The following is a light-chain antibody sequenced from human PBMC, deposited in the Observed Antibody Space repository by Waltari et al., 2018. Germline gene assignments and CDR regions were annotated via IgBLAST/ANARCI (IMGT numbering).Light chain of an antibody. CDR2: GAS. J-gene: IGKJ5*01. CDR1: QSVSSN. V-gene: IGKV3-15*01. CDR3: QQYNNWPRPIT. Sequence: EIVMTQSPATLSVSPGERATLSCRASQSVSSNLAWYQQKPGQAPRLLIYGASTRATGIPARFSGSGSGTEFTLTISSMQSEDFAVYYCQQYNNWPRPITFGQGTRLEIK.